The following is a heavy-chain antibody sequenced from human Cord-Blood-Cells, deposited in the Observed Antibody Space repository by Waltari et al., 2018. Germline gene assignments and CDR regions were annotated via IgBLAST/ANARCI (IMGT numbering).Heavy chain of an antibody. Sequence: QVQLVQSGAEVKKPGASVKVSCKASGYTFTSYDINWVRQATGQGLEWMGWMKPNSGNTGYAQKFQGRVTMTRNTSISTAYMELSSLRSEDTAVYYCARGGYCSSTSCSWFDPWGQGTLVTVSS. CDR1: GYTFTSYD. D-gene: IGHD2-2*01. CDR2: MKPNSGNT. J-gene: IGHJ5*02. V-gene: IGHV1-8*01. CDR3: ARGGYCSSTSCSWFDP.